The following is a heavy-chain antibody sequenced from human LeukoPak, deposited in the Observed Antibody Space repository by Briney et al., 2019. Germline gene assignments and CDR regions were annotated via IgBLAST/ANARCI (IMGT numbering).Heavy chain of an antibody. J-gene: IGHJ4*02. V-gene: IGHV4-34*01. Sequence: PSETLSLTCAVYGGSFSGYYWIWIRQPPGKGLEWIGEINHSGSTNYNPSLKSRVTISVDTSKNQFSLKLSSVTAADTAVYYCARESEHCSGGSCYLDYWGQGTLVTVTS. D-gene: IGHD2-15*01. CDR1: GGSFSGYY. CDR2: INHSGST. CDR3: ARESEHCSGGSCYLDY.